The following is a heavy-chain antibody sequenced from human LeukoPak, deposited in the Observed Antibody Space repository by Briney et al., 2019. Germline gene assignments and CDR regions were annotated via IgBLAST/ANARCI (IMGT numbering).Heavy chain of an antibody. CDR2: INPNSGGT. CDR1: GYTFTSYG. V-gene: IGHV1-2*06. CDR3: ARDLTPGTISGY. D-gene: IGHD3-3*01. J-gene: IGHJ4*02. Sequence: GASVKVSCKASGYTFTSYGISWVRQAPGQGLEWMGRINPNSGGTNYAQKFQGRVTMTRDTSISTAYMELSRLRSDDTAVYYCARDLTPGTISGYWGQGTLVTVSS.